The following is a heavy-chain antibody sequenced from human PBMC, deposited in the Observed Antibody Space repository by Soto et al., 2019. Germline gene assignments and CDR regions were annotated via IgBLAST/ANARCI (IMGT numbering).Heavy chain of an antibody. CDR1: GFTFSAYA. CDR3: ASSRGDCFSFTCQRYGLDV. J-gene: IGHJ6*02. D-gene: IGHD3-16*01. V-gene: IGHV3-30-3*01. Sequence: QVQLVESGGGVVQPGTSLRLSCAASGFTFSAYAMHWVRQAPGRGLEWVTVISYDGHNKYYTDSVKGRFTISRDNSKNTLFLQMNSLGTEDTAVYYCASSRGDCFSFTCQRYGLDVWGQGTTVTVSS. CDR2: ISYDGHNK.